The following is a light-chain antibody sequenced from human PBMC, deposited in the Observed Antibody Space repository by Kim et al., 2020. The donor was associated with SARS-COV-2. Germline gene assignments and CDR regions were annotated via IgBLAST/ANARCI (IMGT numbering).Light chain of an antibody. Sequence: QSALTQPPSASGSPGQSVTISCTGTSSDVGGYNYVSWYQQLPGKAPKLMIYEVTKRPSGVPDRCSGSKSGNTASLTVSGLQAEDEADYYCSSYAGSNNLYVFGTGTKVTVL. V-gene: IGLV2-8*01. J-gene: IGLJ1*01. CDR3: SSYAGSNNLYV. CDR1: SSDVGGYNY. CDR2: EVT.